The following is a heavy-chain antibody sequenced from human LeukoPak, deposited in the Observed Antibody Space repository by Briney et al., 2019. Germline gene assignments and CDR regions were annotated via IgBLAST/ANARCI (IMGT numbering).Heavy chain of an antibody. J-gene: IGHJ4*02. Sequence: ASVKVSCKASGYTFTSYDINWVRQATGQGLEWMGWMNPNSGNTGYAQKFQGRVTTTRNTSISTAYMELSSLRSEDTAVYYCARGPLNFWSGYLALNYFDYWGQGTLVTVSS. D-gene: IGHD3-3*01. V-gene: IGHV1-8*01. CDR3: ARGPLNFWSGYLALNYFDY. CDR2: MNPNSGNT. CDR1: GYTFTSYD.